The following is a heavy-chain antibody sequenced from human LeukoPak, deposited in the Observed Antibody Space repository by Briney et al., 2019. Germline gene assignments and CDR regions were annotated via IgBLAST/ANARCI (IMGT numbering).Heavy chain of an antibody. Sequence: ASVKVSCKASGYTFTGYYMHWVRQAPGQGLEWMGWINPNSGGTNYAQKFQGRVTMTRDTSISTAYMELSRLRSDDTAVYYCAAKYCGGDCPSPFDYWGQGTLVTVSS. CDR3: AAKYCGGDCPSPFDY. CDR2: INPNSGGT. J-gene: IGHJ4*02. CDR1: GYTFTGYY. D-gene: IGHD2-21*02. V-gene: IGHV1-2*02.